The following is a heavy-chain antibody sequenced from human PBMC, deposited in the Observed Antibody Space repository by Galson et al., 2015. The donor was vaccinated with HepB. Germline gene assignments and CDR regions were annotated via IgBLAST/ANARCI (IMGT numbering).Heavy chain of an antibody. V-gene: IGHV3-33*08. CDR2: IWYDGSNK. CDR3: ARVPYYYYGMDV. J-gene: IGHJ6*02. CDR1: GFTFSSYA. Sequence: SLRLSCAASGFTFSSYAMHWVRQAPGKGLEWVAVIWYDGSNKYYADSVKGRFTISRDNSKNTLYLQMNSLRAEDTAVYYCARVPYYYYGMDVWGQGTTVTVSS.